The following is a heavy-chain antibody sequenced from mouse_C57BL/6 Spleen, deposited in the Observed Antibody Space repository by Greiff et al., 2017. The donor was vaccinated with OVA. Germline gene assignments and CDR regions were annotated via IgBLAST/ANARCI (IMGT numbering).Heavy chain of an antibody. D-gene: IGHD1-1*01. CDR2: INPYNGGT. CDR3: ARKDYYGSSLDY. Sequence: EVQLQQSGPVLVKPGASVKMSCKASGYTFTDYYMNWVKQSHGKSLEWIGVINPYNGGTSYNQKFKGKATLTVDKSSSTAYMELNSLTSEDSAVYYCARKDYYGSSLDYWGQGTTLTVSS. V-gene: IGHV1-19*01. J-gene: IGHJ2*01. CDR1: GYTFTDYY.